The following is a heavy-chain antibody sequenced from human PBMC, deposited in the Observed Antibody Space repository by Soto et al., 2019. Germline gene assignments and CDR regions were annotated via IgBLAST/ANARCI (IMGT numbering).Heavy chain of an antibody. CDR3: AKDFRGYCSSTSCFNPGH. D-gene: IGHD2-2*01. CDR2: ISYDGISK. Sequence: PGGSLRLSCTASGFNFSSYGMQWVRQAPGKGLEWVAVISYDGISKRYADSVKGRFTISRDNSEKTLYLQMSSLRVEDTAVYYCAKDFRGYCSSTSCFNPGHWGQGTLVTVSS. V-gene: IGHV3-30*18. CDR1: GFNFSSYG. J-gene: IGHJ4*02.